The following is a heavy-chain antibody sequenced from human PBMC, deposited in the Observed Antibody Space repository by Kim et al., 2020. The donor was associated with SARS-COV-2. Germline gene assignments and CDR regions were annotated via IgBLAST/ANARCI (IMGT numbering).Heavy chain of an antibody. CDR1: GGSISSGGYS. CDR2: IYHSGST. J-gene: IGHJ6*02. CDR3: ARSYTYYDFWSGSYYGMDV. D-gene: IGHD3-3*01. V-gene: IGHV4-30-2*01. Sequence: SETLSLTCAVSGGSISSGGYSWSWIRQPPGKGLEWIGYIYHSGSTYYNPSLKSRVTISVDRSKNQFSLKLSSVTAADTAVYYCARSYTYYDFWSGSYYGMDVWGQGTTVTVSS.